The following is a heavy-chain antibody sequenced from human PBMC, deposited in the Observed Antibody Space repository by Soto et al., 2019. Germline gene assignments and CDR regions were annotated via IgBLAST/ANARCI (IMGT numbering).Heavy chain of an antibody. CDR2: INPYRGAT. D-gene: IGHD1-1*01. Sequence: GASVKVSCKASGYSFTDYYMHWVRQAPGQGLKWMGWINPYRGATNYAQKFQGRVTMTRDTSISTAYMELSRLRSDDTAVYWCAREHVRPRTGAMDVWGQGTTVTVSS. V-gene: IGHV1-2*02. CDR3: AREHVRPRTGAMDV. J-gene: IGHJ6*02. CDR1: GYSFTDYY.